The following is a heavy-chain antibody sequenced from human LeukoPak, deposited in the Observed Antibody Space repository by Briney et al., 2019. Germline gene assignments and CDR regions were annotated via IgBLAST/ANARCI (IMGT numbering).Heavy chain of an antibody. CDR3: ARGTQQWLDY. V-gene: IGHV4-59*01. D-gene: IGHD6-19*01. Sequence: SETLSLTCTVSGGSISSYYWSWIRQPPGKGLEWIGYIYYSGSTNYNPSLKSRVTISVDTSKNQFSLKLSSVTAADTAVYYCARGTQQWLDYWGQGTLVTVSS. CDR1: GGSISSYY. J-gene: IGHJ4*02. CDR2: IYYSGST.